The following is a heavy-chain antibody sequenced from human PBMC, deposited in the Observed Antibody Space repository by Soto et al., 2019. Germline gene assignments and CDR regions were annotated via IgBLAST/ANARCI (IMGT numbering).Heavy chain of an antibody. CDR1: GYTFTSYG. D-gene: IGHD6-19*01. CDR2: ISAYNGNT. J-gene: IGHJ6*02. V-gene: IGHV1-18*01. CDR3: ARAGYSSGWYVEYYYYGMDV. Sequence: ASVKVSCKASGYTFTSYGISWVRQAPGQGLEWMGWISAYNGNTNYAQKLQGRVTMTTDTSTSTAYMELRSLRSDDTAVYYCARAGYSSGWYVEYYYYGMDVWGQGTTVNVSS.